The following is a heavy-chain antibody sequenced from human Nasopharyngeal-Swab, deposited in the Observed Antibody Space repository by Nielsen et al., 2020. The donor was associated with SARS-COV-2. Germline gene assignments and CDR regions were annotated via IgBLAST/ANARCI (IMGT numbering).Heavy chain of an antibody. D-gene: IGHD3-9*01. CDR1: GFTFSSYG. Sequence: GESLKISCAASGFTFSSYGMHWVRQAPGMGLEWVAVISYDGSNKYYADSVKGRFTISRDNSKNTLYLQMNSLRAEDTAVYYCAKVLTGYIGLDYWGQGTLVTVSS. J-gene: IGHJ4*02. CDR3: AKVLTGYIGLDY. V-gene: IGHV3-30*18. CDR2: ISYDGSNK.